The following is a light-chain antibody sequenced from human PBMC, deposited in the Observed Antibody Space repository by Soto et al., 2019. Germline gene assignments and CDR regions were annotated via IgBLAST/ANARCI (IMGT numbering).Light chain of an antibody. J-gene: IGKJ4*01. CDR3: QQIYVTPLT. Sequence: DVQMTQSPSSLSASIGDRVTITCRASPNVGKYLNWYQKKPGKAPNVLIHAASTLRSGVPLRFSGSGSGTEFTLTISSLQPEDSGTYYCQQIYVTPLTFGGGTRLEV. V-gene: IGKV1-39*01. CDR1: PNVGKY. CDR2: AAS.